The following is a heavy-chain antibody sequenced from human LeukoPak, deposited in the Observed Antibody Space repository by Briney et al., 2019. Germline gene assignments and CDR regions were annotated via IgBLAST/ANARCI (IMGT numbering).Heavy chain of an antibody. Sequence: PSETLSLTCTISGGSVSDYYWSWIRQAPGKGLEWVSYISSSGSTIYYADSVKGRFTISRDNAKNSLYLQMNSLRAEDTAVYYCARPEYYYDSSGRWGQGTLVTVSS. D-gene: IGHD3-22*01. CDR2: ISSSGSTI. J-gene: IGHJ4*02. V-gene: IGHV3-11*04. CDR1: GGSVSDYY. CDR3: ARPEYYYDSSGR.